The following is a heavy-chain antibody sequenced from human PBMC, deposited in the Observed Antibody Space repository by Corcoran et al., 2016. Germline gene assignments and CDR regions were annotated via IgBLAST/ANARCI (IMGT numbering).Heavy chain of an antibody. CDR3: ARGPLGYCSSTTCSSNWFDP. V-gene: IGHV1-2*02. J-gene: IGHJ5*02. CDR1: GYTFTGYY. CDR2: INPNSGGT. Sequence: QVQLVQSGAEVKKPGASVKVSCKASGYTFTGYYMHWVRQAPGQGLEWMGWINPNSGGTNYAQKFHGRVTMTRDTSISTAYMELNRLRSDDTAVYYCARGPLGYCSSTTCSSNWFDPWGEGTLVTVSS. D-gene: IGHD2-2*01.